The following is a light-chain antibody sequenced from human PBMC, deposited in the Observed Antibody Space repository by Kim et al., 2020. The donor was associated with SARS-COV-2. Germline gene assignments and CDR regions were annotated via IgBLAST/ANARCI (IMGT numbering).Light chain of an antibody. V-gene: IGKV1-5*03. CDR1: QPITHW. CDR3: QQYYSYPYT. Sequence: DIQMTQSPSTLSASVGDRVTITCRASQPITHWLAWFQQKPGEAPKLLIYKSSRLEIGVPSRFGGSGSGTEFALTISGLQPDDFTTYYCQQYYSYPYTFGQGTKLEIK. CDR2: KSS. J-gene: IGKJ2*01.